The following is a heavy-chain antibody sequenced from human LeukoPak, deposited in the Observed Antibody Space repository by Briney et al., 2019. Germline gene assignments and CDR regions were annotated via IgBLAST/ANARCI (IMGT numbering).Heavy chain of an antibody. Sequence: SETLSLTCTVSGGSISSGGYYWSWIRQPPGKGLEWIGYIYHSGSTYYNPSLKSRVTISVDKSKNQFSLKLSSVTAADTAVYYCARDPVAVAGTRGIDYWGQGTLVTVSS. D-gene: IGHD6-19*01. CDR1: GGSISSGGYY. V-gene: IGHV4-30-2*01. J-gene: IGHJ4*02. CDR2: IYHSGST. CDR3: ARDPVAVAGTRGIDY.